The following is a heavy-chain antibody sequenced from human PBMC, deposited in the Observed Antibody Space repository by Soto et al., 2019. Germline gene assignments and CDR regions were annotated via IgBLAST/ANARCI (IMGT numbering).Heavy chain of an antibody. Sequence: ASVKVSCKASGYTFTTYDIHWVRQATGQGLEWLGWMNPSTGNTGYAQQFLGRVTMNRDNSISTAYMELSRLTSEDTAVYYCASGRFGEWLLRYWGLGGLVTSSS. CDR3: ASGRFGEWLLRY. J-gene: IGHJ4*01. CDR2: MNPSTGNT. CDR1: GYTFTTYD. D-gene: IGHD3-3*01. V-gene: IGHV1-8*01.